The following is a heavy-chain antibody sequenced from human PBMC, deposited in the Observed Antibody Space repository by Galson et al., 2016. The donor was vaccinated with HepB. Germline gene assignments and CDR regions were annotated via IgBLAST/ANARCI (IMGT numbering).Heavy chain of an antibody. J-gene: IGHJ3*01. CDR1: GFTFINYW. Sequence: SLRLSCAASGFTFINYWMSWVRQAPGKGLEWVANIKQGGSEKSYVDSVKGRFTVSRDNAKNSLYLQMNSLRAEATAVYYCAREGCGGFDVWGQGTLVTVSS. CDR3: AREGCGGFDV. CDR2: IKQGGSEK. D-gene: IGHD4-23*01. V-gene: IGHV3-7*01.